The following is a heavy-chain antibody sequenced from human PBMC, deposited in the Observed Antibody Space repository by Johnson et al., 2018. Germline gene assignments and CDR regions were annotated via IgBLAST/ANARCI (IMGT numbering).Heavy chain of an antibody. CDR1: GYSFTSYW. D-gene: IGHD2-15*01. CDR3: ARLPILVYCSGGSCSRAFDI. J-gene: IGHJ3*02. CDR2: IYPGDSDT. Sequence: VQLVESGAEVKKXGESLKISCKGSGYSFTSYWIGWVRQMPGKGLEWMGIIYPGDSDTRYSPSFQGPVTISADKSISTAYLPWSSLKASDTAMYYCARLPILVYCSGGSCSRAFDIWGQGTMVTVSS. V-gene: IGHV5-51*01.